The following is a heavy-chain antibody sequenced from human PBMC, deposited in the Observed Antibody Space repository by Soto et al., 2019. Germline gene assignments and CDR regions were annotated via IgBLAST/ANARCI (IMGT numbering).Heavy chain of an antibody. CDR1: GGSVSSGSYY. Sequence: SETLSLTCPVSGGSVSSGSYYWSWLRQPPGKGLEWIGYIYYSGSTNYNPSLKSRVTISVDTSKNQFSLKLSSVTAADTAVYYCARVPAASTGCKVYWGQGTLVTVSS. D-gene: IGHD6-13*01. CDR2: IYYSGST. J-gene: IGHJ4*02. CDR3: ARVPAASTGCKVY. V-gene: IGHV4-61*01.